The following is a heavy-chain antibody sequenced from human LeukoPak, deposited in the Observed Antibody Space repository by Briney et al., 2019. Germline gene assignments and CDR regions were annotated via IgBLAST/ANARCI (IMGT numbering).Heavy chain of an antibody. Sequence: ASVKVSCKASGYTFIDYAINWVRQAPGQGLEWMGWIDTNTGNPTYAQGFTGRFVFSLDTSVSTTYLQISSLKAEDTAVYYCARVSWAKGYDYWGQGTLVTVSS. CDR3: ARVSWAKGYDY. CDR2: IDTNTGNP. CDR1: GYTFIDYA. D-gene: IGHD4/OR15-4a*01. J-gene: IGHJ4*02. V-gene: IGHV7-4-1*02.